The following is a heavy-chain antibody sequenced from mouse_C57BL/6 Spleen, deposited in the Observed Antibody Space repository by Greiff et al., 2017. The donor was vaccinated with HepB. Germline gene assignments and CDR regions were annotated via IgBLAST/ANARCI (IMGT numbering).Heavy chain of an antibody. D-gene: IGHD1-1*01. V-gene: IGHV14-1*01. CDR1: GFNIKDYY. CDR3: TTPDYYGSSPAWFAY. J-gene: IGHJ3*01. CDR2: IAPEDGDT. Sequence: VQLQQSGAELVRPGASVKLSCTASGFNIKDYYMHWVKQRPEQGLEWIGRIAPEDGDTEYAPKFQGKATMTADTSSNTAYLQLSSLTSEDPAVYYCTTPDYYGSSPAWFAYWGQGTLVTVSA.